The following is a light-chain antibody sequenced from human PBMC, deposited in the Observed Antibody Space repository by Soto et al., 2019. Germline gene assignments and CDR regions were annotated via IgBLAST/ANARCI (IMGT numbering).Light chain of an antibody. CDR2: GNS. J-gene: IGLJ1*01. Sequence: QSVLTQPPSVSGAPGQRVTISCTGSSSNIGAGYDVHWYQQLPGTAPKLLIYGNSNRPSGVPDRFSGSKSGTSASLAITGLQAEDEADYYCQSYDSSLSVDVFGTGNKLTVL. V-gene: IGLV1-40*01. CDR3: QSYDSSLSVDV. CDR1: SSNIGAGYD.